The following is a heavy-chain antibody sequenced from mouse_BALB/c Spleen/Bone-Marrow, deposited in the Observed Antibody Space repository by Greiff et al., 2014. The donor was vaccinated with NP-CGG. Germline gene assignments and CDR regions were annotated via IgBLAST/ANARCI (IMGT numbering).Heavy chain of an antibody. J-gene: IGHJ2*01. CDR2: IWAGGST. CDR1: GFSLTSYG. D-gene: IGHD1-2*01. Sequence: VKLVESGPGLVAPSQSLSITCTVSGFSLTSYGVHWVRQPPGKGLEWLGVIWAGGSTNYNSALMSRLRISKDNSKSQVFLKMNSLQTDDTAMYYCARYYYGFLDYWGQGTTLTVSS. V-gene: IGHV2-9*02. CDR3: ARYYYGFLDY.